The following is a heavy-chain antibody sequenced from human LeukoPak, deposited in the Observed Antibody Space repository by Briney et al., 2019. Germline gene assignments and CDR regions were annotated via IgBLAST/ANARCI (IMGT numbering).Heavy chain of an antibody. D-gene: IGHD2-2*01. Sequence: PSETLSLTCAVYGGSFSGYYWSWIRQPPGKGLEWIGEINHSGSTNYNPSLKSRVTIPVDTSKNQFSLKLSSVTAADTAVYYCASCSSTSCHYYYYGMDVWGQGTTVTVSS. CDR3: ASCSSTSCHYYYYGMDV. CDR1: GGSFSGYY. V-gene: IGHV4-34*01. J-gene: IGHJ6*02. CDR2: INHSGST.